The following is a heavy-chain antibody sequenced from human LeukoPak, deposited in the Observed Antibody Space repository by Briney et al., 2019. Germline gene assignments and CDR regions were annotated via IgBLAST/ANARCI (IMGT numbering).Heavy chain of an antibody. D-gene: IGHD2-2*01. J-gene: IGHJ4*02. CDR1: GFTFSSYA. V-gene: IGHV3-74*01. CDR2: INSDGSST. Sequence: GGSLRLSCAASGFTFSSYAMSWVRQAPGKGLVWVSRINSDGSSTSYTDSVKGRFTISRDNAKNTLYLQMNSLRAEDTAVYYCASRYCSSSSCWYYWGQGTLVTVSS. CDR3: ASRYCSSSSCWYY.